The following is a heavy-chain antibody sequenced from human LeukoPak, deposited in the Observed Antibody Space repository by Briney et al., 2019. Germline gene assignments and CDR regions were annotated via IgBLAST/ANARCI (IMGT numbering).Heavy chain of an antibody. CDR1: GGTFSSYA. J-gene: IGHJ4*02. V-gene: IGHV1-69*01. CDR3: ARSLTGGVFFDY. D-gene: IGHD2-8*02. CDR2: IIPIFGRA. Sequence: ASVKVSCKASGGTFSSYAISWVRQAPGQGLKWMGGIIPIFGRANYAQKFQGRVTITADESTSTAYMELSSLRSEDTAVYYCARSLTGGVFFDYWGQGTLVTVSS.